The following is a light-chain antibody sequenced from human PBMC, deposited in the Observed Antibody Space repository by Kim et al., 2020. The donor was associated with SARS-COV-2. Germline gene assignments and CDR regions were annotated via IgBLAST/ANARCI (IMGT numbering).Light chain of an antibody. CDR2: KVS. CDR3: MQGTHWPLT. Sequence: PAPTAFMSRQSLVYSDGNPYLNWFQQRPRQSPSRLIYKVSTRDSGVPDRFSGSGSGSDFTLKISRVEAEDVGDYYCMQGTHWPLTFGGGTKVDIK. V-gene: IGKV2-30*01. J-gene: IGKJ4*01. CDR1: QSLVYSDGNPY.